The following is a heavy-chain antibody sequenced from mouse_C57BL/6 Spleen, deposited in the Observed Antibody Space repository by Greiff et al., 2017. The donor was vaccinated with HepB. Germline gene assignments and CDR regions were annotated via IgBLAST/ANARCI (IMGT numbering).Heavy chain of an antibody. CDR1: GFNIKDYY. D-gene: IGHD1-1*01. V-gene: IGHV14-1*01. Sequence: VQLQQSGAELVRPGASVKLSCTASGFNIKDYYMHWVKQRPEQGLEWIGRIDPEDGDTEYAPKFQGKATMTADTSSNTAYLQLSSLTSEDTAVYYCTKDYGSSYALDYWGQGTTLTVSS. CDR2: IDPEDGDT. J-gene: IGHJ2*01. CDR3: TKDYGSSYALDY.